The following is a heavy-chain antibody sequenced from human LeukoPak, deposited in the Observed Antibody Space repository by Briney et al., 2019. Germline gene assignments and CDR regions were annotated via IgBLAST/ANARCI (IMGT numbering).Heavy chain of an antibody. J-gene: IGHJ5*02. D-gene: IGHD3-22*01. V-gene: IGHV1-46*01. CDR2: VNPSGGST. CDR1: GYTFTSYY. Sequence: ASVKVSCKASGYTFTSYYMHWVRQAPGQVLEWIGIVNPSGGSTSYAQKFQGRVTMTRDTSTSTVYMELSSLRSEDTAVYYCASGYYDSSGYYNWFDPWGQGTLVTVSS. CDR3: ASGYYDSSGYYNWFDP.